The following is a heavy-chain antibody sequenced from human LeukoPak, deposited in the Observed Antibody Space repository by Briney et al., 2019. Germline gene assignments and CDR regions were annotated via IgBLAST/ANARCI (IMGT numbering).Heavy chain of an antibody. CDR3: ARLRDYSGYGNWFDP. CDR2: ISSSGSTI. D-gene: IGHD5-12*01. CDR1: GFTFSSYE. V-gene: IGHV3-48*03. J-gene: IGHJ5*02. Sequence: GGSLRLSCAASGFTFSSYEMNWVRQAPGKGLEWVSYISSSGSTIYYADSVKGRFTISRDNAKNSLYLQMNSLRAEDTAVYYCARLRDYSGYGNWFDPWGQGTLVTVSS.